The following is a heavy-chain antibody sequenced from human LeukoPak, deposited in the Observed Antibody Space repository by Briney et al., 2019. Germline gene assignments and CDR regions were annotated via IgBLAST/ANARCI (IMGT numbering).Heavy chain of an antibody. V-gene: IGHV3-11*04. CDR1: GFTFSDYY. CDR2: ISSSGSTI. CDR3: ARDHKPYYFDY. Sequence: GGSLRLSCAASGFTFSDYYMSWIRQAPGKGLEWVSYISSSGSTIYYADSVKGRFTISRDNAKNSLYLQVNSLRAEDTAVYYCARDHKPYYFDYWGRGTLVTVSS. J-gene: IGHJ4*02.